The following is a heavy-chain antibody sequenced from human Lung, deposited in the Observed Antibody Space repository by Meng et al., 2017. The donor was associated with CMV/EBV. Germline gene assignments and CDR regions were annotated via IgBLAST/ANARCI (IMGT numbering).Heavy chain of an antibody. V-gene: IGHV3-30*02. CDR3: AKVVVPAAQGGGNWFDP. CDR1: GFTFSSYG. Sequence: GESXKISCVASGFTFSSYGMHWVRQAPGKGLEWVAFIRFGGSNKYYADSVKGRFTISRDNSKNTLYLQLNSLRPEDTAVYYCAKVVVPAAQGGGNWFDPWXQGTLVTVSS. D-gene: IGHD2-2*01. CDR2: IRFGGSNK. J-gene: IGHJ5*02.